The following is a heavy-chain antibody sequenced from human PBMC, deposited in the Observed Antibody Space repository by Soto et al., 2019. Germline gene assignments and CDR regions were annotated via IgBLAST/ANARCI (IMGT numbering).Heavy chain of an antibody. CDR1: RGSLSGSY. Sequence: SVTLWLTCSVSRGSLSGSYWSWIRQSPGKGLEWLGYVYCTGSTNYSLSLRSRVSMSVDTWKNDYSLRHSPRTAADKTEHLCARSVGVHGAHIDYWGQGTQVTVSS. CDR3: ARSVGVHGAHIDY. J-gene: IGHJ4*03. D-gene: IGHD2-8*01. V-gene: IGHV4-59*01. CDR2: VYCTGST.